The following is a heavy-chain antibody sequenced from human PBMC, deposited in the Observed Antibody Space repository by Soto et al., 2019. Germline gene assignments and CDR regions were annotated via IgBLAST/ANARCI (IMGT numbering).Heavy chain of an antibody. J-gene: IGHJ6*02. CDR2: IFSNDEK. Sequence: SGPTLVNPAEPLMLTCSVSGFSLSNATMGVSWIRQPQRKALKWLEHIFSNDEKSHSTSLKSRLTISKDTSKSQMVLTITNMDPVDTATYFCARIQTYYYYYGMDVWGQGTTGTVSS. CDR1: GFSLSNATMG. CDR3: ARIQTYYYYYGMDV. V-gene: IGHV2-26*01.